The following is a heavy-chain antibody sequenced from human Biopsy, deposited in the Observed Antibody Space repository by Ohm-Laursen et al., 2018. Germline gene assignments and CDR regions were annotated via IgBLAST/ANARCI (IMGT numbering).Heavy chain of an antibody. D-gene: IGHD2-8*01. Sequence: GSLRLSCAASGFTFAGFSMNWVRQAPGKGLEWVSSISASGNHIYYTDSAKGRFTVSRDNGKNSVYLQMNSLRVEDTAVYYCARDGEAKYCKHGVCPSDFWGQETLVTVSS. CDR2: ISASGNHI. CDR1: GFTFAGFS. J-gene: IGHJ4*02. V-gene: IGHV3-21*01. CDR3: ARDGEAKYCKHGVCPSDF.